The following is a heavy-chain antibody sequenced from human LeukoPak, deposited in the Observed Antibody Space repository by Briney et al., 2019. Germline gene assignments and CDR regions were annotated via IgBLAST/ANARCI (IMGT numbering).Heavy chain of an antibody. Sequence: PSETLSLTCTVSGGSISSSSYYWGWIRQPPGKGLEWIGSIYYSGSTYYNPSLKSRVTISVDTSKNQFSLKLSSVTAADTAVYYCARASSHVAVAGNWGQGTLVTVSS. CDR3: ARASSHVAVAGN. CDR2: IYYSGST. CDR1: GGSISSSSYY. J-gene: IGHJ4*02. D-gene: IGHD6-19*01. V-gene: IGHV4-39*01.